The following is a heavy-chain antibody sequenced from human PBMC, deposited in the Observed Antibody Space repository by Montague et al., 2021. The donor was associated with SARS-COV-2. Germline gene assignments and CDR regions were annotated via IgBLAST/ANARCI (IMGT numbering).Heavy chain of an antibody. V-gene: IGHV4-59*08. Sequence: SETLSLTCTVSNGSISGHYWTWIRQSPGRGLEWLAYIHYRGTTDYNPSLKSRLTLSVDTSKNQFSLTLTPLTAADTAIYYCARLGGSGSYLAFDYWGQGTLVTVSS. J-gene: IGHJ4*02. D-gene: IGHD3-10*01. CDR3: ARLGGSGSYLAFDY. CDR2: IHYRGTT. CDR1: NGSISGHY.